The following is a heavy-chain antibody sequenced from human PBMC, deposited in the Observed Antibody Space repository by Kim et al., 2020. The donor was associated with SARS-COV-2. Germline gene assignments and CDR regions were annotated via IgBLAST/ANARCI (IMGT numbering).Heavy chain of an antibody. D-gene: IGHD1-26*01. V-gene: IGHV3-23*01. CDR3: VRNPVGTSDY. J-gene: IGHJ4*02. Sequence: GGSLRLSCEASGFTFSSYAMSWFRQPPGKGLEWVSTLNPSGDDTYYTDSVKGRVTISRDNSKNTLYLRMNGLGVEDSAVYYCVRNPVGTSDYWGQGTLVTVSS. CDR2: LNPSGDDT. CDR1: GFTFSSYA.